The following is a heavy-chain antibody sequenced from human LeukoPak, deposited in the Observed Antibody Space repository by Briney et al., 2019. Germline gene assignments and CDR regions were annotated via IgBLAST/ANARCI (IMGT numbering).Heavy chain of an antibody. CDR3: ARERLGAARSGADY. CDR1: GGSFSGYY. V-gene: IGHV4-34*01. D-gene: IGHD6-6*01. CDR2: INHSGST. Sequence: SETLSLTCAVYGGSFSGYYWSWIRQPPGKGLEWIGEINHSGSTNYNPSLKSRVTISVDTSKNQFSLKLSSVAAADTAVYYCARERLGAARSGADYWGQGTLVTVSS. J-gene: IGHJ4*02.